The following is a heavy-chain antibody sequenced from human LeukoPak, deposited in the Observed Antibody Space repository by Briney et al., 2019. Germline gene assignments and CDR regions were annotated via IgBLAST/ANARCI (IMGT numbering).Heavy chain of an antibody. D-gene: IGHD6-19*01. CDR1: GHSISSGYY. J-gene: IGHJ4*02. Sequence: SETLSLTCRVSGHSISSGYYWGWIRQPPGKGLEWIGSIYHSGSTYYNPSLKSRVTISVETSKNQFSLKLSSVTAADTAVYYCARDVRAVAGHFDYWGQGTLVTVSS. CDR2: IYHSGST. V-gene: IGHV4-38-2*02. CDR3: ARDVRAVAGHFDY.